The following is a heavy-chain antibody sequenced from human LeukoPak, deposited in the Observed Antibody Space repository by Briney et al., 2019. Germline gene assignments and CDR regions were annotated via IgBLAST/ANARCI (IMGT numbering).Heavy chain of an antibody. D-gene: IGHD2-15*01. V-gene: IGHV3-7*01. CDR1: GFTFSDYW. CDR2: IKQDGSEQ. Sequence: PGGSLRLSCTASGFTFSDYWMSWVRQAPGRRLEWVANIKQDGSEQYYADSVKGRFTVSRDNAKSSLSLQMNSLRPEDTAVYHWVTKRREFCRGRGCHSEKYPWFDPRGQGTLVTGPS. J-gene: IGHJ5*02. CDR3: VTKRREFCRGRGCHSEKYPWFDP.